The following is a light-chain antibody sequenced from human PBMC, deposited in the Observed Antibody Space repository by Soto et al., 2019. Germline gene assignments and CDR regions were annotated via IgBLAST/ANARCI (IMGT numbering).Light chain of an antibody. CDR3: QQYGSAPQT. CDR1: QRVRSSY. CDR2: GAS. V-gene: IGKV3-20*01. Sequence: EIVLTQSPGTLSFSPGERATLSCRASQRVRSSYLAWYQQKPGQAPRLLIYGASSRATGIPDRFSGSGSGTDFTLSISRLEPEDFAVYYCQQYGSAPQTFGQGTKVDIK. J-gene: IGKJ1*01.